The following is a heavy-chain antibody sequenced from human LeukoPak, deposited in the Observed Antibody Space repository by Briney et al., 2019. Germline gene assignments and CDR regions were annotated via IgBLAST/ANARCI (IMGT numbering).Heavy chain of an antibody. V-gene: IGHV4-38-2*02. Sequence: SETLSLTCTVSGYYLSSGYYWAWIRPPPGKGLEWIGNISHSGRTYYNPSLKSRVTISVDTSKNQFSLKLGSVTAADTAVYYCARAIVGVTPVFDCWGQGTLVTVSS. CDR3: ARAIVGVTPVFDC. CDR1: GYYLSSGYY. CDR2: ISHSGRT. J-gene: IGHJ4*02. D-gene: IGHD1-26*01.